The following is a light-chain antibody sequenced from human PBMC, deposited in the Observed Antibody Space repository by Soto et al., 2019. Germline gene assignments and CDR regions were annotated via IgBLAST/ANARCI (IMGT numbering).Light chain of an antibody. CDR1: SSDVGAYDF. Sequence: QSALTQPASVSGSPGQSITISCTGTSSDVGAYDFVSWYQQHPGKAPKLIIHEVSNRPSGVSNRFSGSKSGNTASLTISGLQAEDEAVFYYTAPGDIYPLSLLGS. V-gene: IGLV2-14*01. J-gene: IGLJ6*01. CDR2: EVS. CDR3: TAPGDIYPLSL.